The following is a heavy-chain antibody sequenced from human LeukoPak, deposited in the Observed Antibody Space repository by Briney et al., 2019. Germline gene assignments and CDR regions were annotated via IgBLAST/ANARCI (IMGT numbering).Heavy chain of an antibody. CDR2: ISSSAGTI. Sequence: GGSLRLSCAASGFSISSYEMNWVRQAPGKGLEWVSYISSSAGTIYYADSVMGRFTISRDTAKNSLYLQMNTLSAEDTAVYYCARAKSLSSGWYSYWGQGTLVTVSS. V-gene: IGHV3-48*03. CDR3: ARAKSLSSGWYSY. J-gene: IGHJ4*02. CDR1: GFSISSYE. D-gene: IGHD6-19*01.